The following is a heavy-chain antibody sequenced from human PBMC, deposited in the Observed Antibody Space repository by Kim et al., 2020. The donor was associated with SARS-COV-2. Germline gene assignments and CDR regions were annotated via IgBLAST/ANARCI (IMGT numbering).Heavy chain of an antibody. D-gene: IGHD3-3*01. CDR1: GFTFSSYA. J-gene: IGHJ3*02. CDR2: ISYDGSNK. V-gene: IGHV3-30-3*01. CDR3: ARGGWSGLNYAVDI. Sequence: GGSLRLSCAASGFTFSSYAMHWVRQAPGKGLEWVAVISYDGSNKYYADSVKGRFTISRDNSKNTLYLQMNSLRAEDTAVYYCARGGWSGLNYAVDIWGQGTMVTVSS.